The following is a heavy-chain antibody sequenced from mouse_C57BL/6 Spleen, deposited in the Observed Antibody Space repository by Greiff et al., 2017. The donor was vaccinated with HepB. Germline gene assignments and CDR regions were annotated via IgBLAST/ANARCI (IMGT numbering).Heavy chain of an antibody. V-gene: IGHV1-26*01. CDR3: ARGLYYGSSYFDY. D-gene: IGHD1-1*01. Sequence: VQLQQSGPELVKPGASVKISCKASGYTFTDYYMNWVKQSHGKSLEWIGDINPNNGGTSYNQKFKGKATLTVDKSSSTAYMELRSLTSEDSAVYYCARGLYYGSSYFDYWGQGTTLTVSS. CDR1: GYTFTDYY. CDR2: INPNNGGT. J-gene: IGHJ2*01.